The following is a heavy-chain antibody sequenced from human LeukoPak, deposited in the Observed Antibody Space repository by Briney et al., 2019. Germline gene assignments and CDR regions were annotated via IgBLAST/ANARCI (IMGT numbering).Heavy chain of an antibody. CDR2: INHSGST. J-gene: IGHJ4*02. V-gene: IGHV4-39*07. CDR3: ARRGSGDTAMVPYYFDY. CDR1: GGSISTSNYY. Sequence: SETLSLTCTVSGGSISTSNYYWSWFRQPPGKGLEWIGEINHSGSTNYNPSLKSRVTISVDTSKNQFSLKLSSVTAADTAVYYCARRGSGDTAMVPYYFDYWGQGTLVTVSS. D-gene: IGHD5-18*01.